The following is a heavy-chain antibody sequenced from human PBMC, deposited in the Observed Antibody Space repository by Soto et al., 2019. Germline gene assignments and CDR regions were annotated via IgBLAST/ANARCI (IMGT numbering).Heavy chain of an antibody. V-gene: IGHV1-18*01. Sequence: ASVKVSCKASGYTFNSYGITWVRQAPGQGLEWMGWISAYNGKTNYAQKLQGRVTMTTDTSTSTAYMELRSLRSDDTAVYYCARDYDIVVVVAATVGFDPWGQGTLVTVSS. D-gene: IGHD2-15*01. CDR3: ARDYDIVVVVAATVGFDP. CDR2: ISAYNGKT. CDR1: GYTFNSYG. J-gene: IGHJ5*02.